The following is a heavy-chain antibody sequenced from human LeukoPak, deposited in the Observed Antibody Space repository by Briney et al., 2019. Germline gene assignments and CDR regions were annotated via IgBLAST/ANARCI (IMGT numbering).Heavy chain of an antibody. Sequence: SGGSLRLSCAASGFTFNNYAMTWVRQAPGEGLEWVSAISGSGGTTLYADSVKGRFTISRDNSKSTLYLQMNSLRAEDTAVYYCAKDQGIQLWLKYFQHWGQGTLVTVSS. CDR3: AKDQGIQLWLKYFQH. V-gene: IGHV3-23*01. CDR1: GFTFNNYA. CDR2: ISGSGGTT. D-gene: IGHD5-18*01. J-gene: IGHJ1*01.